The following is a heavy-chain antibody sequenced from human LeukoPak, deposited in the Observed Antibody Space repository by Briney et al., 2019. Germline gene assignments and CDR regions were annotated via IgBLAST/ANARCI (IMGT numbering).Heavy chain of an antibody. J-gene: IGHJ4*02. D-gene: IGHD7-27*01. CDR1: GYSISSGYY. V-gene: IGHV4-38-2*02. CDR2: IYHSGST. CDR3: ARFSPRAMGNYLDF. Sequence: PSETLSLTCTVSGYSISSGYYWGWIRQPPGKGLGWIGSIYHSGSTYYNPSLKSRVILSLDKSANQFSLNLSSVTAADTAVYYCARFSPRAMGNYLDFWGQGTLVTVSS.